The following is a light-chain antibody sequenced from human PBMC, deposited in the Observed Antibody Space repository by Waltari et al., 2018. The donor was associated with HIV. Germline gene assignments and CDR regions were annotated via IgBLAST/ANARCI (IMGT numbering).Light chain of an antibody. CDR3: CSYAGNFFV. J-gene: IGLJ1*01. CDR2: DVG. CDR1: SSDVGGYDF. Sequence: QSALTQPRSVSGSPGQSVTISCIGTSSDVGGYDFVSWYQQHPGKAPKLMIYDVGKRPSGGPARFSCSKSGNTASLTISGLQAEDEADYFCCSYAGNFFVFGTGTQVSVL. V-gene: IGLV2-11*01.